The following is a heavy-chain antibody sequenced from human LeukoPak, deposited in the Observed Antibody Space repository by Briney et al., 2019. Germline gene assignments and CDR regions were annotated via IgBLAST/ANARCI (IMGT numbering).Heavy chain of an antibody. CDR2: IYPGDSDT. CDR3: ARPLDYYDSSGYYGAFDI. V-gene: IGHV5-51*03. J-gene: IGHJ3*02. Sequence: GESLKISCKGSGYSFTSYRIGWVRQMPGKGLEWMGIIYPGDSDTRYSPSFQGQVTISADKSISTAYLQWSSLKASDTAMYYCARPLDYYDSSGYYGAFDIWGQGTMVTVSS. CDR1: GYSFTSYR. D-gene: IGHD3-22*01.